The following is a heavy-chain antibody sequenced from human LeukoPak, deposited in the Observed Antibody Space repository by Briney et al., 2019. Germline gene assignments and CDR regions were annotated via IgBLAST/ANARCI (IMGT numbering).Heavy chain of an antibody. V-gene: IGHV3-48*03. CDR1: GFTFSSYE. Sequence: EGSLRLSCAASGFTFSSYEMNWVRQAPGKGLEWVSYISSSGSTIYYADSVKGRFTISRDKAKSSLYLQMNSLRAEDTAVYYCAELGITMIGGVWGKGTTVTISS. CDR3: AELGITMIGGV. J-gene: IGHJ6*04. CDR2: ISSSGSTI. D-gene: IGHD3-10*02.